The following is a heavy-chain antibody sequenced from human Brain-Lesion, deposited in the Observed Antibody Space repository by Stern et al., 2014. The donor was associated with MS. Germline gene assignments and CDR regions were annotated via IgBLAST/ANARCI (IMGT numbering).Heavy chain of an antibody. J-gene: IGHJ4*02. CDR3: ARASGLFEY. D-gene: IGHD3-16*01. CDR2: FYDGGSS. CDR1: GGSIRRSTYS. Sequence: QVQLQESGPGLVKPSETLSLTCTVSGGSIRRSTYSWGWLRLSPGKGRVWIGCFYDGGSSFDTPPPKVRVTTPVHMPPNQFPLQLASVTAADTGLYYCARASGLFEYWGQGVLVTVSS. V-gene: IGHV4-39*01.